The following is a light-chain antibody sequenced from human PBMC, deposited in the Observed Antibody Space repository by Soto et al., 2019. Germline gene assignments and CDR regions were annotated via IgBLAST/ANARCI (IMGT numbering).Light chain of an antibody. CDR2: DAS. V-gene: IGKV1-5*01. J-gene: IGKJ3*01. CDR3: QQYNSYSPT. CDR1: QSISSW. Sequence: DIQMTQSPSTLSASVGDRVTITCRASQSISSWLAWYQQKPGKAPKLLIYDASSLESGVPSRFSSSGSGTEFTLTISSLQPDDFATYYCQQYNSYSPTFGPGTKVDIK.